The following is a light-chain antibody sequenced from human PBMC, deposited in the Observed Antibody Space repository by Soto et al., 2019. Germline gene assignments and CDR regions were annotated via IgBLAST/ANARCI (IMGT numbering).Light chain of an antibody. J-gene: IGKJ1*01. CDR1: QSVSSN. Sequence: EIVMTQSPATLSVSPGERATLSCRASQSVSSNLAWYQQKPVQPPMLLIYGASTRATGVPAWFSGSESGTEFTLTVSCLQSEAFAIYYCQQYHDWPRTFGQGTKVDIK. V-gene: IGKV3-15*01. CDR3: QQYHDWPRT. CDR2: GAS.